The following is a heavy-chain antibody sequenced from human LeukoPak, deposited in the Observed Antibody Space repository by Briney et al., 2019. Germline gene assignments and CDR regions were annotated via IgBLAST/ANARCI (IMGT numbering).Heavy chain of an antibody. CDR1: GGTFSSYA. Sequence: GASVKVSCKASGGTFSSYAISWVRQAPGQGLEWMGRIIPILGIANYAQKFQGRVTITADKSTSTAYMELSSLRSEDTAVYYCATPPACSGGSCYSSPGGYYYYGMDVWGQGTTVTVSS. V-gene: IGHV1-69*04. J-gene: IGHJ6*01. D-gene: IGHD2-15*01. CDR2: IIPILGIA. CDR3: ATPPACSGGSCYSSPGGYYYYGMDV.